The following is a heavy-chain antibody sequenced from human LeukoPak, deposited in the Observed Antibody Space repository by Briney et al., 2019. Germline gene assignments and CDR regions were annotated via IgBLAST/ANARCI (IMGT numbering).Heavy chain of an antibody. Sequence: SETLSLTCTVSGGSMSSYYWSWIRQPPGKGLEWIGYIYYSGTTNYNPSLKSRVTMSVDTSMNQFSLKMSSVTAADTAVYYCARHGSTSSDDYFQHWGQGTLVTVSS. CDR2: IYYSGTT. D-gene: IGHD2/OR15-2a*01. J-gene: IGHJ1*01. CDR1: GGSMSSYY. V-gene: IGHV4-59*08. CDR3: ARHGSTSSDDYFQH.